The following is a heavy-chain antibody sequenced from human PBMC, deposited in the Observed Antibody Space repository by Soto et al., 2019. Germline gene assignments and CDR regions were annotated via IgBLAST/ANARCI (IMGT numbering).Heavy chain of an antibody. CDR3: ARYYDSSGFYDS. D-gene: IGHD3-22*01. CDR2: IYYSGST. V-gene: IGHV4-59*01. CDR1: GGSISSYY. J-gene: IGHJ4*02. Sequence: SETLSLTCTVSGGSISSYYWSWIRQPPGKRLEWIGYIYYSGSTNYNPSLKSRVTISVDTSKNQFSLKLSSVTAADTAVYYCARYYDSSGFYDSWGQGILVTVSS.